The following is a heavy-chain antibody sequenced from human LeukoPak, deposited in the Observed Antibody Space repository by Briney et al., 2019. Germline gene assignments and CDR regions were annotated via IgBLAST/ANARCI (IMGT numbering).Heavy chain of an antibody. CDR3: VRGGAYGCLDY. CDR1: GGSFSGYY. J-gene: IGHJ4*02. Sequence: SETLSLTCAVYGGSFSGYYWSWIRQPPGKGLEWIGEINHSGSTNYNPSLKSRVTISVDTSKNQFSLKLSSVTAADTAVYYCVRGGAYGCLDYWGQGTLVTVSS. D-gene: IGHD4-17*01. CDR2: INHSGST. V-gene: IGHV4-34*01.